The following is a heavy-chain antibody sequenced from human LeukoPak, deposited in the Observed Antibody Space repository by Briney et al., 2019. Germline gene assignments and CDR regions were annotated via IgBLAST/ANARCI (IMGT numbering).Heavy chain of an antibody. CDR1: GYTFTGYY. V-gene: IGHV1-69*13. D-gene: IGHD2-2*01. J-gene: IGHJ5*02. CDR2: IIPIFGTA. CDR3: ARERGGDIVVVPAAMTHPFDP. Sequence: ASVKVSCKASGYTFTGYYMHWVRQAPGQGLEWMGGIIPIFGTANYAQKFRGRVTITADESTSTAYMELSSLRSEDTAVYYCARERGGDIVVVPAAMTHPFDPWGQGTLVTVSS.